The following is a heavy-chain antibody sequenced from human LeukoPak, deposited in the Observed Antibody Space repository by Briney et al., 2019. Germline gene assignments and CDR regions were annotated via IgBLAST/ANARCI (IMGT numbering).Heavy chain of an antibody. D-gene: IGHD3-22*01. J-gene: IGHJ4*02. CDR2: MNPNSGNT. V-gene: IGHV1-8*01. CDR1: GYTFTSYD. CDR3: ARGSHYDSSGYSYYFDY. Sequence: ASVKVSCKASGYTFTSYDINWVRQTTGQGLEWMGWMNPNSGNTDYAQKFQGRVTMTRNTSTSTAYMELSSLRSEDTAVYYCARGSHYDSSGYSYYFDYWDQGTLITVSS.